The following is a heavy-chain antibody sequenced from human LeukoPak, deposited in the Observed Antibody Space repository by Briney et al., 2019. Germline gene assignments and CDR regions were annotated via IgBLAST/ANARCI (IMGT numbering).Heavy chain of an antibody. D-gene: IGHD5-24*01. CDR2: ISGSGGST. CDR1: GFTFSSYA. J-gene: IGHJ4*02. Sequence: RGSLRLSCAASGFTFSSYAMSWVRQAPGKGLEWVSAISGSGGSTYYADSVKGRFTISRDNSKNTLYLQMNSLRAEDTAVYYCARDMGATMRVDYWGQGTLVTVSS. CDR3: ARDMGATMRVDY. V-gene: IGHV3-23*01.